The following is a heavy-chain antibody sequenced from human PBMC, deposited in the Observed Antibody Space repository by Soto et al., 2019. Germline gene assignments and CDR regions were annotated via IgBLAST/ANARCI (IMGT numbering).Heavy chain of an antibody. CDR2: IYYSGST. V-gene: IGHV4-39*01. D-gene: IGHD2-21*02. J-gene: IGHJ4*02. CDR1: GGSISSNSYY. Sequence: SETLSLTCTVSGGSISSNSYYWGWIRQPPGKGLEWIGSIYYSGSTYYNPSLKSRVTISVDTSKNQFSLKLSSVTAADTAVYYCARLVFTVVTLFDYWGQGTLVTVSS. CDR3: ARLVFTVVTLFDY.